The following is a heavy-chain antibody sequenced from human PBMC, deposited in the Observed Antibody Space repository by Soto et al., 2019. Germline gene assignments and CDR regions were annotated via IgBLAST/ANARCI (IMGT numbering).Heavy chain of an antibody. CDR3: ARDRGSELDY. CDR2: IYYSGST. CDR1: GGSVSSGSYY. Sequence: QVQLQESGPGLVKPSETLSLTCTVSGGSVSSGSYYWSWIRQPPGKGLEWIGYIYYSGSTNYNPSLKSRVTISVDTSKNQVSLKLSSVTAADTAVYYCARDRGSELDYWGQGTLVTVSS. J-gene: IGHJ4*02. D-gene: IGHD3-10*01. V-gene: IGHV4-61*01.